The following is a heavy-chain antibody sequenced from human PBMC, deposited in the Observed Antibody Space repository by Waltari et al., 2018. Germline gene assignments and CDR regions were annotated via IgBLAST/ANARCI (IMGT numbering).Heavy chain of an antibody. D-gene: IGHD3-3*01. J-gene: IGHJ4*02. CDR2: IRSKAYGGTT. Sequence: EVQLVASGGGLVQPGRSLRLSCTASGFTFGDYAMSWFRQAPGQGLEWVGFIRSKAYGGTTEYAASVKGRFTISRDDSKSIAYLQMNSLKTEDTAVYYCTRDRITIFGVVTSDYWGQGTLVTVSS. CDR1: GFTFGDYA. V-gene: IGHV3-49*03. CDR3: TRDRITIFGVVTSDY.